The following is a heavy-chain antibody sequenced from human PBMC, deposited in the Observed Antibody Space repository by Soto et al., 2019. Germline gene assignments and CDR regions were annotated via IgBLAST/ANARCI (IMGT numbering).Heavy chain of an antibody. CDR3: ASQYYYGSGSFFTNTKFDY. Sequence: SVKVSCKASGGTFSSYAISWVRQAPGQGLEWMGGIIPIFGTASYAQKFQGRVTITADKSTSTAYMELSSLRSEDTAVYYCASQYYYGSGSFFTNTKFDYWGQGTLVTVSS. D-gene: IGHD3-10*01. V-gene: IGHV1-69*06. CDR1: GGTFSSYA. J-gene: IGHJ4*02. CDR2: IIPIFGTA.